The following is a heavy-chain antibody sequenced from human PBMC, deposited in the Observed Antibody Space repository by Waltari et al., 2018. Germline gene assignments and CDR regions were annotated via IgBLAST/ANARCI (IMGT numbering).Heavy chain of an antibody. CDR2: ITPNSGGT. V-gene: IGHV1-2*02. CDR1: GYTFTGYY. Sequence: QVQLVQSGAEVKKPGASVKVSCKASGYTFTGYYMHWVRQAPGQGLEWMGWITPNSGGTIYAQNFQGRVTMTRDTSISTSYMELSRLRSDDTALYYCATGIVVVPAANRGYAFDIWGQGTMVTVSS. CDR3: ATGIVVVPAANRGYAFDI. D-gene: IGHD2-2*01. J-gene: IGHJ3*02.